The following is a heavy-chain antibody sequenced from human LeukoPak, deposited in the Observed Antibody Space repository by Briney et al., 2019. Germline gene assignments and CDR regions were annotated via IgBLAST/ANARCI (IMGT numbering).Heavy chain of an antibody. CDR1: GYRFTNYW. J-gene: IGHJ4*02. CDR2: IYPGDSET. V-gene: IGHV5-51*01. D-gene: IGHD1-26*01. CDR3: ARRRDLYSGSYYPFDY. Sequence: KPGESLKISCKGSGYRFTNYWIGWVRQMPGKGLEWMGIIYPGDSETRYSPSFQGQVTISADKSISTAYLQWSSLKASDTAMYYCARRRDLYSGSYYPFDYWGQGTLVTVSS.